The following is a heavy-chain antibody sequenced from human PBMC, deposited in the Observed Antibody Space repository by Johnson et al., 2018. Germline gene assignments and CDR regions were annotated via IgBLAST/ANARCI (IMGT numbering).Heavy chain of an antibody. J-gene: IGHJ6*03. CDR3: AKVSETLTGAEDYMDV. CDR1: GFTFSNYG. CDR2: ISYDASTK. D-gene: IGHD3-9*01. Sequence: QVQLVQSGGGVVQXGSSXRLXCAASGFTFSNYGLHWVLQAPGKGLEWVALISYDASTKYYADSVKGRSTISRDNFKNTLDVQMNSLRPEDTAVYYWAKVSETLTGAEDYMDVWGKGTTVTVAS. V-gene: IGHV3-30*18.